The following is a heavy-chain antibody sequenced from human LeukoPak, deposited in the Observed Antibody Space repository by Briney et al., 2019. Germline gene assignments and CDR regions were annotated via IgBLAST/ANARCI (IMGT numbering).Heavy chain of an antibody. Sequence: GGSLRLSCAASGFTFSSYAMSWVRQAPGKGLEWVSAISGSGGSTYYADSVKGRFTISRDNSKNTLFLQMNSLRAEDTAVYYCAKGRDIVVVVAGLVDYWGQGTLVTVSS. CDR2: ISGSGGST. J-gene: IGHJ4*02. CDR3: AKGRDIVVVVAGLVDY. V-gene: IGHV3-23*01. CDR1: GFTFSSYA. D-gene: IGHD2-15*01.